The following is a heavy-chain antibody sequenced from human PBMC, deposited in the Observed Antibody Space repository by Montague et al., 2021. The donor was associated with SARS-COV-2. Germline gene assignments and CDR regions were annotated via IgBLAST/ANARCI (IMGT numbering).Heavy chain of an antibody. V-gene: IGHV4-34*01. CDR3: ARGRYYGSGTYGGMDV. CDR2: IIHSGST. J-gene: IGHJ6*02. D-gene: IGHD3-10*01. CDR1: GGSFSGYY. Sequence: SETLSLTCAVSGGSFSGYYWSWIRQPPGKGLEWIGEIIHSGSTNYNPSLKSRVTISVDTSKKQFSLKLSSVTAADTAVYYCARGRYYGSGTYGGMDVWGQGTSVTVSS.